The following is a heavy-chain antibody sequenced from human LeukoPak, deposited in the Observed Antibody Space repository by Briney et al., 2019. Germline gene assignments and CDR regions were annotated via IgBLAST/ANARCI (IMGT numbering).Heavy chain of an antibody. Sequence: QTGGSLRLSCAASGFTFSNYAMSWVRQAPGKGLEGVSVISGSGDSTYYADSVKGRFTISRDNSKNTLYLQMDSLRAEDTAVYYCAKGHTSSWSYFDYWGQGTLVTVSS. CDR2: ISGSGDST. CDR1: GFTFSNYA. D-gene: IGHD6-13*01. CDR3: AKGHTSSWSYFDY. V-gene: IGHV3-23*01. J-gene: IGHJ4*02.